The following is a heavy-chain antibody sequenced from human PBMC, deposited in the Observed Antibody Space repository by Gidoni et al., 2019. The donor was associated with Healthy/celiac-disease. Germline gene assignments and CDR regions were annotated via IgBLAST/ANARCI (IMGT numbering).Heavy chain of an antibody. CDR3: ARDSRNVLLWFGDNMRYGMDV. V-gene: IGHV3-66*01. J-gene: IGHJ6*02. Sequence: EVQLVESGGGLVQPGGSLRLSCAASGFTVSSNYMSWVRQAPGKGLEWVSVIDSGGSTYYADSVKGRFTISRDNSKNTLYLQMNSLRAEDTAVYYCARDSRNVLLWFGDNMRYGMDVWGQGTTVTVSS. CDR1: GFTVSSNY. CDR2: IDSGGST. D-gene: IGHD3-10*01.